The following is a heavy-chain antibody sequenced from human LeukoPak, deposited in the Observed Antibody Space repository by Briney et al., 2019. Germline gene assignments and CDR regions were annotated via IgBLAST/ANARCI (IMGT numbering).Heavy chain of an antibody. J-gene: IGHJ4*02. CDR3: ARGDIAARPFDY. CDR1: GGSISSYY. D-gene: IGHD6-6*01. V-gene: IGHV4-59*08. CDR2: IYYSGST. Sequence: SETLSLTCTVPGGSISSYYWSWIRQPPGKGLEWIGYIYYSGSTNYNPSLKSRVTISVDTSKNQFSLKLSSVTAADTAVYYCARGDIAARPFDYWGQGTLVTVSS.